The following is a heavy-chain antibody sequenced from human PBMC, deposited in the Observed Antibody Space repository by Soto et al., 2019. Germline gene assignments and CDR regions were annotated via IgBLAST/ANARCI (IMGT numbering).Heavy chain of an antibody. Sequence: DVQLVESGGGLIQPGGSLRLSCAVSGLTVSDRNYITWVRQAPGKGLEWVSALYSTYGTYYEDLGRGRFTVSRDHLNNTVYLQMNDLRPDDTALYFCASWLQREHAYDIWGLGTMVTVSS. CDR2: LYSTYGT. V-gene: IGHV3-53*01. CDR3: ASWLQREHAYDI. J-gene: IGHJ3*02. CDR1: GLTVSDRNY. D-gene: IGHD1-1*01.